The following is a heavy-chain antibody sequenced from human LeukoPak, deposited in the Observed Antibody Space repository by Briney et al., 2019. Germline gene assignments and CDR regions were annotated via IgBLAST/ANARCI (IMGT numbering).Heavy chain of an antibody. CDR1: GFTFSSYG. Sequence: GGSLRLSRAASGFTFSSYGMHWVRQAPGKGLEWVAVISYDGSNKYYADSVKGRFTISRDNSKNTLYLQMNSLRAEDTAVYYCAKIYKDGYTFDAFDIWGQGTMVTVSS. CDR3: AKIYKDGYTFDAFDI. D-gene: IGHD5-24*01. CDR2: ISYDGSNK. J-gene: IGHJ3*02. V-gene: IGHV3-30*18.